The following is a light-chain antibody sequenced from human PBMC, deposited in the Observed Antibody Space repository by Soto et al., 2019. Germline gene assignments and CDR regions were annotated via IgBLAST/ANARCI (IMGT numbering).Light chain of an antibody. CDR2: DNN. Sequence: QSVLTQSPSVSAAPGQKVTISCSGSSSNIGNNYVSWYQQLPGTAPKLLIYDNNKRPSGIPDRFSGSKSGTSGTLEITGLQTGDEAGYYCATWDGSLPGEVFGGGTQLTVL. J-gene: IGLJ2*01. CDR1: SSNIGNNY. V-gene: IGLV1-51*01. CDR3: ATWDGSLPGEV.